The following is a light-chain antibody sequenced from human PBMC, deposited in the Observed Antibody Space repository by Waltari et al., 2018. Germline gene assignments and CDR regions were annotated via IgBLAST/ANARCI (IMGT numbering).Light chain of an antibody. CDR3: QQRIIWPPT. J-gene: IGKJ5*01. CDR2: DAF. V-gene: IGKV3-11*01. CDR1: QSINHSS. Sequence: EIVLTQSPATLSLSPGERATPSCRASQSINHSSLHWYQQRSGQAPRLLMYDAFSRATGIPARFSGSGSGTDFTLTISSLEAEDFAVYYCQQRIIWPPTFGQGTRLEIK.